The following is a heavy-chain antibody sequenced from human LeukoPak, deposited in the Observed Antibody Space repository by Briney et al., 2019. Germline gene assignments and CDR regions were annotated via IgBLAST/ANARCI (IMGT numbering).Heavy chain of an antibody. V-gene: IGHV1-69*04. CDR2: IIPILGMA. D-gene: IGHD5-18*01. J-gene: IGHJ6*04. CDR1: GGTFSSYA. CDR3: ARRQHGYSYGYQSETKGYYGMDV. Sequence: ASVTVSCKASGGTFSSYAIRWVRQAPGQGREWMGWIIPILGMANYAQKFQGRVTITADKSTSTAYMELSSLRSEDTAVYYCARRQHGYSYGYQSETKGYYGMDVWGEGTPVTVSS.